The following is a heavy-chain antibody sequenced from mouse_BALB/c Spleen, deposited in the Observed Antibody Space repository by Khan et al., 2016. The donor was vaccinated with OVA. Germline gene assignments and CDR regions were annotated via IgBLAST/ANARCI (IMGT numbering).Heavy chain of an antibody. CDR1: GYTFTNYG. J-gene: IGHJ1*01. CDR3: ASGGYWYFDV. Sequence: VQLQESGPELKKPGETVKISCKASGYTFTNYGMNWVKQAPGKGLKWMGWINTYTGEPTYADDFKGRFAFSLETSASTAYLQINNLKNEDTATYFCASGGYWYFDVWGAGNTVTVSS. CDR2: INTYTGEP. V-gene: IGHV9-3-1*01. D-gene: IGHD1-1*02.